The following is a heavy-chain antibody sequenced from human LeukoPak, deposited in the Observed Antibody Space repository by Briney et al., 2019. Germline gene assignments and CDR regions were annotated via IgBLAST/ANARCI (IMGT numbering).Heavy chain of an antibody. Sequence: ASVKVSCKASGYTFMSHYMHWVRQAPGQGLEWMGIINPSGGYTSYAQKFQGRVTLTRDMSTSTVYMELSSLRSEDTAVYYCARDHSGEWESLSGWWFDPRGQGTLVTVSS. J-gene: IGHJ5*02. CDR3: ARDHSGEWESLSGWWFDP. V-gene: IGHV1-46*01. CDR1: GYTFMSHY. CDR2: INPSGGYT. D-gene: IGHD1-26*01.